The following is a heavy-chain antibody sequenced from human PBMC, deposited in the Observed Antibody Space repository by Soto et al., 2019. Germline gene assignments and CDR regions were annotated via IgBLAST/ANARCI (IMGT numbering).Heavy chain of an antibody. D-gene: IGHD5-18*01. CDR3: AREYSYGPDY. CDR2: MSSSGST. J-gene: IGHJ4*02. CDR1: GDSISSGGYY. Sequence: QVQLQESGPGLVEPSQTLSLTCSVSGDSISSGGYYWSWIRQHPGKGLEWIGYMSSSGSTYYNPSLKSRLTMSIDASKTQFSLKLSSVTAADTAVYYCAREYSYGPDYWGQGTRVTVSA. V-gene: IGHV4-31*02.